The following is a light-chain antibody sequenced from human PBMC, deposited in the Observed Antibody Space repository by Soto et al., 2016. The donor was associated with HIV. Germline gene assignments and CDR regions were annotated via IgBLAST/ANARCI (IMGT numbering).Light chain of an antibody. CDR2: KAT. J-gene: IGKJ2*01. CDR1: QSIGSR. Sequence: DIQMTQSPSTLSASVGDRVSITCRASQSIGSRLAWYQQKPGNAPKLLIHKATSLKSGVPSRFGGSGSGTEFTLTISSLQPDDFATYYCQQYNGYSTFGQGTKLEIK. CDR3: QQYNGYST. V-gene: IGKV1-5*03.